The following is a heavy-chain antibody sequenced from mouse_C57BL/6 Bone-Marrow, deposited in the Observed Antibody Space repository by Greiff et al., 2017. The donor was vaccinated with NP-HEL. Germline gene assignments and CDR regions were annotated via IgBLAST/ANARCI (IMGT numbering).Heavy chain of an antibody. D-gene: IGHD4-1*01. CDR3: ASLNWDWFAY. CDR1: GFSLTSYG. Sequence: VKLMESGPGLVAPSQSLSITCTVSGFSLTSYGVDWVRQSPGKGLEWLGVIWGVGSTNYNSALKSRLSISKDNSKSQVFLKMNSLQTDDTAMYYCASLNWDWFAYWGQGTLVTVSA. CDR2: IWGVGST. V-gene: IGHV2-6*01. J-gene: IGHJ3*01.